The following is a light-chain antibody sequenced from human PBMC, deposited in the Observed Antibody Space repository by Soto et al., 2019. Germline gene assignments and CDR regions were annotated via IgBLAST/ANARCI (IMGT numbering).Light chain of an antibody. J-gene: IGLJ1*01. CDR1: NSDVGGYNY. CDR3: CSYAGSPRYV. Sequence: QSALTQPRSVSGSPGQSVTISCTGTNSDVGGYNYVSWYQQHPGKAPKVMIYDVSERPSGVPDRFSGSKSGNTASLTISGLQAVDEADYYCCSYAGSPRYVFGTGTKLTVL. V-gene: IGLV2-11*01. CDR2: DVS.